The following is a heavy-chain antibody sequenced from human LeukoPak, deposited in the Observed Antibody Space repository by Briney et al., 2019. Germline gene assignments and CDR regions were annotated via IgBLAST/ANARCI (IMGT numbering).Heavy chain of an antibody. D-gene: IGHD3-22*01. CDR2: ISGSGGST. V-gene: IGHV3-23*01. CDR3: AKGMSSGYYFHNWFDP. CDR1: GFTFSSYA. Sequence: GGSLRLSCAASGFTFSSYAMSWVRQAPGKGLEWVSAISGSGGSTYYADSVKGRFTISRDNSKNTLYLQMNSLRAEDTAVYYCAKGMSSGYYFHNWFDPWGQGTLVTVSS. J-gene: IGHJ5*02.